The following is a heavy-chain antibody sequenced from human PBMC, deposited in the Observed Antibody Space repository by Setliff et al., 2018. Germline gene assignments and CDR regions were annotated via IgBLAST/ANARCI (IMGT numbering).Heavy chain of an antibody. CDR1: GYTFTRYG. J-gene: IGHJ6*02. CDR2: IGPYNGNT. V-gene: IGHV1-18*01. CDR3: AKGGNITRETYYYYGMDV. Sequence: ASVKVSCKASGYTFTRYGISWVRQAPGKGFEWMGWIGPYNGNTYYAQKFQGRVAITTDTSTSTAYMELRSLRSDDTAVYYCAKGGNITRETYYYYGMDVWGQGTTVTGSS. D-gene: IGHD1-20*01.